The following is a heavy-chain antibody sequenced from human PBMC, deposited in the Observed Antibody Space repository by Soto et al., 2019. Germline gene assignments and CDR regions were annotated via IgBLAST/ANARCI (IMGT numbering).Heavy chain of an antibody. D-gene: IGHD6-19*01. Sequence: ASVKVSCTASGSSFTNYGISWVRQAPGQGLEWMGWISAYNGNTNYAQKLQGRVTMTTDTSTGTAYMELRSLRSDDTAVYYCARLFVIAVAGTGYFDYWGQGTLVTVSS. V-gene: IGHV1-18*01. CDR1: GSSFTNYG. CDR2: ISAYNGNT. CDR3: ARLFVIAVAGTGYFDY. J-gene: IGHJ4*02.